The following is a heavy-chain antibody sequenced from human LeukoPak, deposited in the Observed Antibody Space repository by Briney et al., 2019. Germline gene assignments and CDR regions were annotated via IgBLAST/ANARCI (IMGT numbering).Heavy chain of an antibody. J-gene: IGHJ5*02. CDR3: ARFRSTTQIARFDP. V-gene: IGHV4-61*01. CDR1: GYSISSGYY. Sequence: SETLSLTCTVSGYSISSGYYWSWFRQPPGNRLEWIGYIYYSGSTNYNPSLKSRVTISVDTSKNQFSLKLSSVTAADTAVYYCARFRSTTQIARFDPWGQGTLVTVSS. CDR2: IYYSGST. D-gene: IGHD2-2*01.